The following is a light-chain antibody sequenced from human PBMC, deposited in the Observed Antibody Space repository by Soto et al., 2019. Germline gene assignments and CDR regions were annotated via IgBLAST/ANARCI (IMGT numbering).Light chain of an antibody. J-gene: IGLJ1*01. Sequence: QSVLTQPPSVSGAPGQRVTISCAGSRSNIGAGYVVHWYQQVPGTAPKLLIYGNSNRPSGVPDRFSGSTSGTSASLAITGLQTEDEAVYYCHPYDSRLSGYVFGTGTKVTVL. CDR2: GNS. CDR1: RSNIGAGYV. CDR3: HPYDSRLSGYV. V-gene: IGLV1-40*01.